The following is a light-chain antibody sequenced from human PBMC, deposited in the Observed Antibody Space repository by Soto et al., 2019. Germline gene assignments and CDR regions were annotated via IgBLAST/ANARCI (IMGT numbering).Light chain of an antibody. Sequence: LTQPASVSGSPGQSISISCTGPSSDVGDYISVSWFQQHPGKAPKLMIYEVSNRPSGVSNRFSGSKSANTASLTISGLQAEDEADYYCTSYTSSTTLYVFGTGTKVTVL. CDR2: EVS. CDR1: SSDVGDYIS. CDR3: TSYTSSTTLYV. V-gene: IGLV2-14*01. J-gene: IGLJ1*01.